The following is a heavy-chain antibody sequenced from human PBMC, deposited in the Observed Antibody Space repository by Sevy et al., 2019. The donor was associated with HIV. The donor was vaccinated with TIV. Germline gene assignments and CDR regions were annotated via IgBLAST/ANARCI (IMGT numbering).Heavy chain of an antibody. V-gene: IGHV1-69*13. D-gene: IGHD3-22*01. CDR2: IIPTFSTT. CDR3: ASRYDSSGYLTHASFEI. CDR1: GGTFSNLA. Sequence: ASVKVSCKASGGTFSNLAFSWIRQAPGQGPEWMGRIIPTFSTTNYAQKFQDRVTITADESTSTAYVELSRLLFEDMAVYYCASRYDSSGYLTHASFEIWGPGTLVTVSS. J-gene: IGHJ3*02.